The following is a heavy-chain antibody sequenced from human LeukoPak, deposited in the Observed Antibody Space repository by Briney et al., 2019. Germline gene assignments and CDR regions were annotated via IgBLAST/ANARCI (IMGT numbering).Heavy chain of an antibody. D-gene: IGHD3-10*01. CDR1: GGSISSYY. J-gene: IGHJ4*02. CDR3: ARIPYGSGSPLDY. V-gene: IGHV4-59*01. CDR2: IYYSGST. Sequence: PSETLPLTCTVSGGSISSYYWSWIRQPPGKGLEWIGYIYYSGSTNYNPSLKSRVTISVDTSKNQFSLKLSSVTAADTAVYYCARIPYGSGSPLDYWGQGTLVTVSP.